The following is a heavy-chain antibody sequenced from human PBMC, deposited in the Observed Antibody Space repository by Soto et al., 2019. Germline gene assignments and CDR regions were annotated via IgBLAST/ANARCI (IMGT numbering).Heavy chain of an antibody. Sequence: PSETLSLTCTVSGYSIRSGSYWAWIRQPPGKGPEWIPSIYHGGTTFYNPSLRSRITISVDTSNNQFSLKLTSVTAADTAVYYCARVHVMVVAGSTFDYWGHGTLVTVSS. CDR1: GYSIRSGSY. CDR2: IYHGGTT. CDR3: ARVHVMVVAGSTFDY. V-gene: IGHV4-38-2*02. D-gene: IGHD6-19*01. J-gene: IGHJ4*01.